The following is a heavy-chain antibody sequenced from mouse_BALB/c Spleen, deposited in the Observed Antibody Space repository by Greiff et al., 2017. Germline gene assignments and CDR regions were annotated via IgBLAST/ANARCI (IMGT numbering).Heavy chain of an antibody. CDR1: GFSLTSYD. Sequence: VKLMESGPGLVAPSQSLSITCTVSGFSLTSYDISWIRQPPGKGLEWLGVIWTGGGTNYNSAFMSRLSISKDNSKSQVFLKMNSLQTDDTAIYYCVGRRSYWGQGTLVTVSA. J-gene: IGHJ3*01. V-gene: IGHV2-9-2*01. CDR2: IWTGGGT. CDR3: VGRRSY.